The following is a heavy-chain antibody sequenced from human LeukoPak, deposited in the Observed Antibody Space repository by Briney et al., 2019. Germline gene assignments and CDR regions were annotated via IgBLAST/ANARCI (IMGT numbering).Heavy chain of an antibody. V-gene: IGHV3-11*01. J-gene: IGHJ6*03. CDR2: ISRSGSAK. CDR1: GFTFSDYN. CDR3: ARVLRYCSGGNCYSGGLGYMDV. Sequence: PGGSLILSCAASGFTFSDYNMRWIRQAPGKGLEWVSSISRSGSAKYYADSVKGRFTISRDNAKNSLFLQMNSLRAEDTAVYYCARVLRYCSGGNCYSGGLGYMDVWGKGTTVTISS. D-gene: IGHD2-15*01.